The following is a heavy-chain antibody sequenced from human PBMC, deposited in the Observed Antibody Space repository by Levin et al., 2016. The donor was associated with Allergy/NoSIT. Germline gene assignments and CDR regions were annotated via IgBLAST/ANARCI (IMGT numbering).Heavy chain of an antibody. CDR2: INRDGRTT. J-gene: IGHJ4*02. CDR3: ARGRGWGTDIVNSGDY. D-gene: IGHD2/OR15-2a*01. CDR1: GFTFSNYW. Sequence: GGSLRLSCAASGFTFSNYWMHWVRQAPGKGLVWVSRINRDGRTTTYADSVKGRFTISRDNAKNTVHLQMNSLRAEDTAVYYCARGRGWGTDIVNSGDYWGQGTLVTVSS. V-gene: IGHV3-74*01.